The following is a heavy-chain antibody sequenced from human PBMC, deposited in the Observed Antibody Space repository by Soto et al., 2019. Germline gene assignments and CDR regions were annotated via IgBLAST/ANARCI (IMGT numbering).Heavy chain of an antibody. CDR1: GGSFSGYY. D-gene: IGHD3-3*01. CDR2: INHSGST. J-gene: IGHJ4*02. V-gene: IGHV4-34*01. Sequence: QVQLQQWGAGLLKPSETLSLTCAVYGGSFSGYYWSWIRQPPGKGLEWMGEINHSGSTNYNPSLTSRVTISVDTSKNQFSLKLSSVTAADTAVYYCARRYDFWSGYPNRAGHPFDYWGQGTLVTVS. CDR3: ARRYDFWSGYPNRAGHPFDY.